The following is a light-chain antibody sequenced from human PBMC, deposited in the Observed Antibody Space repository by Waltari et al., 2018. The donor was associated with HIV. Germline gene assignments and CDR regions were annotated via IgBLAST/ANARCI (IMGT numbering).Light chain of an antibody. Sequence: QSVLTQPPSASGTPGQRVTISCSGSSSNIGSNYVYWYQQLPGTAPKLLIYRSNQRPSGVPGRFSGSNSGTSASLAIGGLRSEDEADYYCAAWDDSLSGHVVFGGGTKLTVL. CDR2: RSN. CDR3: AAWDDSLSGHVV. CDR1: SSNIGSNY. V-gene: IGLV1-47*01. J-gene: IGLJ2*01.